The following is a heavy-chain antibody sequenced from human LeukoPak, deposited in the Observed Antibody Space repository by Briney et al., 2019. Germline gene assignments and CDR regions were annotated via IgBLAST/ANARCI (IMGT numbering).Heavy chain of an antibody. V-gene: IGHV1-2*04. D-gene: IGHD6-13*01. Sequence: ASVKVSCKASGYTFTGYYMHWVRQAPGQGLEWRGWINPNSGGTNYALKFQGWVTMTRDPSIRTAYMELSRLRSDDTAVYYCARGPSRGYSSSWYWNYWGQGTLVTVSS. J-gene: IGHJ4*02. CDR2: INPNSGGT. CDR3: ARGPSRGYSSSWYWNY. CDR1: GYTFTGYY.